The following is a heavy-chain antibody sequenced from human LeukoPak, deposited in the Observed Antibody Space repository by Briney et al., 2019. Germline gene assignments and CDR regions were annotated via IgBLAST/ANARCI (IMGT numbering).Heavy chain of an antibody. D-gene: IGHD3-10*01. Sequence: GGSLRLSCAASGFTFSSYWMSWVRQAPGKGLEWVANIKQDGSEKYYVDSVKGRFTISRDNAKNSLYLQMNSLRVEDTAVYYCAREKEMVRGGNYYYMDVWGKGTTVTVSS. J-gene: IGHJ6*03. V-gene: IGHV3-7*01. CDR2: IKQDGSEK. CDR1: GFTFSSYW. CDR3: AREKEMVRGGNYYYMDV.